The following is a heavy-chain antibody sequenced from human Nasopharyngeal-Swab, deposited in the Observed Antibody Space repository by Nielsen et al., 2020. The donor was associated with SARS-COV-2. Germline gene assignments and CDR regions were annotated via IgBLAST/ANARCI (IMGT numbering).Heavy chain of an antibody. V-gene: IGHV3-7*01. CDR3: ASSSGMVQPYGMDV. J-gene: IGHJ6*02. CDR1: GFTYW. Sequence: GESLKISCAASGFTYWMNWVRQAPGKGLEWVGNIGQDGGGKKYVDSVKGRFTISRDNANNLLYLQMNSLRAEDTAVYYCASSSGMVQPYGMDVWGQGTTVTVSS. CDR2: IGQDGGGK. D-gene: IGHD3-10*01.